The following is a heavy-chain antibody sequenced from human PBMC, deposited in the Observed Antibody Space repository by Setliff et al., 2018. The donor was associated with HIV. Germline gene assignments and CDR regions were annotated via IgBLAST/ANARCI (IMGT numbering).Heavy chain of an antibody. CDR2: IDWDDDE. V-gene: IGHV2-70*17. CDR3: ARMRSDASGLFDY. J-gene: IGHJ4*02. Sequence: SGPTLVNPTQTLTLTCTFSGFSLSTSGMCVSWIRQPPGKALEWLARIDWDDDEFYNTSLKTRLTISKDTSKNQVVLTMTNMDPVDTATYYCARMRSDASGLFDYWGQGTLVTVSS. D-gene: IGHD5-12*01. CDR1: GFSLSTSGMC.